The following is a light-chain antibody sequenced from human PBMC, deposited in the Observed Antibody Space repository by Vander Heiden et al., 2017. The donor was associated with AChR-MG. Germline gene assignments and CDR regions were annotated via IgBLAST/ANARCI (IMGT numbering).Light chain of an antibody. J-gene: IGKJ2*01. V-gene: IGKV1-12*02. CDR2: AAS. CDR3: QQGNSFPYT. CDR1: QGISGL. Sequence: DIQMTQSPSPLSASVGDRVIITCRASQGISGLLAWYQQKPGEAPKLLISAASSLQRGVPSRFSGSESGTDFTLTISSLQPEDFATYFCQQGNSFPYTFGQGTKLEMK.